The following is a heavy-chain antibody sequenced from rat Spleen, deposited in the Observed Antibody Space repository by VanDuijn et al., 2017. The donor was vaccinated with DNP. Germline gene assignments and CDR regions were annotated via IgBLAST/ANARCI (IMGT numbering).Heavy chain of an antibody. Sequence: QVQLKESGPGLVQPSETLSLTCTVSGFPLTSYGVSWVRQSPGKGLEWMGRVRYNGETAYNSPLKSRLSISRDTSKNQVFLKMSSLQTDDTGTYYCASTLVNYGTYGYYAMDAWGQGTSVTVSS. CDR2: VRYNGET. CDR1: GFPLTSYG. CDR3: ASTLVNYGTYGYYAMDA. J-gene: IGHJ4*01. D-gene: IGHD1-3*01. V-gene: IGHV2-34*01.